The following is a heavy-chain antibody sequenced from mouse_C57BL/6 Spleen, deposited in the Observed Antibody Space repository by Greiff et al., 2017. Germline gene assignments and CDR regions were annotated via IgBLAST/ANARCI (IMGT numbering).Heavy chain of an antibody. CDR2: IDPSDSET. D-gene: IGHD2-5*01. CDR1: GYTFTSYW. J-gene: IGHJ3*01. CDR3: ARGSDSKGFAY. V-gene: IGHV1-52*01. Sequence: VQLRQPGAELVRPGSSVKLSCKASGYTFTSYWMHWVKQRPIQGLEWIGNIDPSDSETHYNQKFKDKATLTVDKSSSTAYMQLSSLTSEDSAVYYCARGSDSKGFAYWGQGTLVTVSA.